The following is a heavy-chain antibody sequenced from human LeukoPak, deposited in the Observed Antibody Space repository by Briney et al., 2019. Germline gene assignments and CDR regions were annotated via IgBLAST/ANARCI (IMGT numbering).Heavy chain of an antibody. CDR1: GFTFSSYA. J-gene: IGHJ4*02. Sequence: GGSLRLSCAASGFTFSSYAMGWVRQAPGKGLEWVSAISGSGGSTYYADSVKGRFTISRDNSKNTLYLQMNSLRAEDTAVYYCAKETYYDFWSGYFAYVYWGQGTLVTVSS. CDR3: AKETYYDFWSGYFAYVY. V-gene: IGHV3-23*01. CDR2: ISGSGGST. D-gene: IGHD3-3*01.